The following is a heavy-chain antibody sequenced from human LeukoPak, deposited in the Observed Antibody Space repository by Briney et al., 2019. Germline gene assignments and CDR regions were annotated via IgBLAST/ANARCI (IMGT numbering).Heavy chain of an antibody. CDR2: IKQDGSEK. V-gene: IGHV3-7*03. Sequence: GGSLRLSCAASGFTFSSYWMSWVRQAPGKGLEWVANIKQDGSEKYYVDSVKGRFTISRDNAKNSLYLQMNSLRAEDTALYYCAKDIEAAAGQGFDYWGQGTLVTVSS. CDR3: AKDIEAAAGQGFDY. J-gene: IGHJ4*02. D-gene: IGHD6-13*01. CDR1: GFTFSSYW.